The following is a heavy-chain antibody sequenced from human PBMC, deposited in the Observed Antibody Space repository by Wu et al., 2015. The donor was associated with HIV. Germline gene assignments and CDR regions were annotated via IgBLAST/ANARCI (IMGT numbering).Heavy chain of an antibody. V-gene: IGHV1-2*02. CDR2: INPNSGGT. D-gene: IGHD3-9*01. CDR1: GYTFTGYF. J-gene: IGHJ4*02. CDR3: ARGLFYDILTGYGAYYFDY. Sequence: QVQLVQSGAEVKKPGASVKVSCKASGYTFTGYFIHWVRQAPGQGLEWMGWINPNSGGTNYTQKFQGRVTLTRDTSISTAYMELNRLSSDDTAVYYCARGLFYDILTGYGAYYFDYWGQGTLVTVSS.